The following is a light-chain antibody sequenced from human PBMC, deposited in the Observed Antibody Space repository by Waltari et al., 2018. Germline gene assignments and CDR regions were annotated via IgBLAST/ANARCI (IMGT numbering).Light chain of an antibody. J-gene: IGKJ2*01. CDR1: QSVSSN. V-gene: IGKV3-15*01. CDR3: QQYNNWPPYT. CDR2: GAS. Sequence: IVMTQSSATLSVSLGVRATLSCRASQSVSSNLAWYQQKPDPAPRLLIYGASTRATGIPARFSGSGSGTEFTLTISSLQSEDFAVYYCQQYNNWPPYTFGQGTKLEIK.